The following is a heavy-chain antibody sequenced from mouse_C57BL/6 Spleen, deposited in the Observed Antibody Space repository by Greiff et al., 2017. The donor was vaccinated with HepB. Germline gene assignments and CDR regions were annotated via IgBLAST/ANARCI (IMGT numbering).Heavy chain of an antibody. CDR3: ARGGATVVADY. D-gene: IGHD1-1*01. J-gene: IGHJ2*01. V-gene: IGHV1-81*01. Sequence: ESGAELARPGASVKLSCKASGYTFTSYGISWVKQRTGQGLEWIGEIYPRSGNTYYNEKFKGKATLTADKSSSTAYMELRSLTSEDSAVYFCARGGATVVADYWGQGTTRTVSS. CDR2: IYPRSGNT. CDR1: GYTFTSYG.